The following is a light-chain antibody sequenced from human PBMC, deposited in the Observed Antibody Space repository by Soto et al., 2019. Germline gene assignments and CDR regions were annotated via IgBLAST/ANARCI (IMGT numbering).Light chain of an antibody. J-gene: IGKJ4*01. CDR2: AAS. Sequence: AIRMTQSPSSFSASAGDRVTITCRASQGISSYLAWYRQKPGKAPKLLIYAASTLQSGVPSRFSGSGSGTDFTLTISCLQSEDFATYYCQQYYSYPPTFGGGTKVDIK. CDR1: QGISSY. V-gene: IGKV1-8*01. CDR3: QQYYSYPPT.